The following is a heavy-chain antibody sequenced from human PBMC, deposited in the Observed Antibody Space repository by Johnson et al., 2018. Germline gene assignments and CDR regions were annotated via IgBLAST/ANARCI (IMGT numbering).Heavy chain of an antibody. CDR3: VREQIGSGAKGFDI. V-gene: IGHV3-13*01. CDR1: GFTFSAYE. CDR2: IGTAGDT. Sequence: VQLVESGGGLVQPGGSLRLSCAASGFTFSAYEVHWVRQVTGQRLEWVSAIGTAGDTFYSASVPGRVTISRENAINSLYLQMTSLSAGDTAVYYCVREQIGSGAKGFDIWGQGTMVTVSS. J-gene: IGHJ3*02. D-gene: IGHD2-15*01.